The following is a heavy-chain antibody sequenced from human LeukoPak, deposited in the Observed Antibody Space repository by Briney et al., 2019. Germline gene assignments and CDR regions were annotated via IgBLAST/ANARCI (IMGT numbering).Heavy chain of an antibody. CDR2: IYSGDSGVST. CDR3: ARSAARLRYYYAMDV. D-gene: IGHD6-6*01. CDR1: GFSVSNTY. Sequence: PGGSLRLSCAASGFSVSNTYMSGVRQAPGKGLEWVSVIYSGDSGVSTYYADSVKGRFTISRHNSKNTLYLQMSSLRAEDTAVYFCARSAARLRYYYAMDVWGQGTTVTVCS. J-gene: IGHJ6*02. V-gene: IGHV3-53*04.